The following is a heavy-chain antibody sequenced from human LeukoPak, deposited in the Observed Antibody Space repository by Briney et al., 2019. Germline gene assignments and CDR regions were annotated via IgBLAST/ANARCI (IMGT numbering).Heavy chain of an antibody. CDR2: INPKSGDT. D-gene: IGHD4-11*01. Sequence: ASVKVSCKASGYTFTGYYMHWMQQAPGQGLEWMGWINPKSGDTKYAQKFQGRVTMTRDTLISTAYMELSSLKSDDTAVYYCALYQSPYSNYEGAFDIWGQGTMVTVSS. V-gene: IGHV1-2*02. CDR3: ALYQSPYSNYEGAFDI. CDR1: GYTFTGYY. J-gene: IGHJ3*02.